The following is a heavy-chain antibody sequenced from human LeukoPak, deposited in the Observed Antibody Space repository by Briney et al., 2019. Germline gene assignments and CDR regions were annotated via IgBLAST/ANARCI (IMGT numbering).Heavy chain of an antibody. CDR2: IYYSGST. J-gene: IGHJ4*02. CDR1: GGSISSYY. Sequence: SETLSLTCTVSGGSISSYYWSWIRQPPGKGLEWIGYIYYSGSTNYNPSLKSRVTISVDTSKNQFSLKLSSVTAADTAVYYCARHARGLRLGYFDYWGQGTLVTVSS. V-gene: IGHV4-59*08. CDR3: ARHARGLRLGYFDY. D-gene: IGHD5-12*01.